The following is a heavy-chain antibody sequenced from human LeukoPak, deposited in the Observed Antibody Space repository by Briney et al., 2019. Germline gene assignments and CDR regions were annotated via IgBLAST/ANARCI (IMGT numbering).Heavy chain of an antibody. CDR2: INSDGSST. D-gene: IGHD4-11*01. V-gene: IGHV3-74*01. Sequence: PGGSLRLSCAVSGFTFNTYWMHWVRQAPGKSLEWVSRINSDGSSTTYGASLEGRFTVSRDNAKNTLYLHIDNLRAEDSAVYYCTRTTVTADWYFDVWGRGTRVPVSS. CDR3: TRTTVTADWYFDV. CDR1: GFTFNTYW. J-gene: IGHJ2*01.